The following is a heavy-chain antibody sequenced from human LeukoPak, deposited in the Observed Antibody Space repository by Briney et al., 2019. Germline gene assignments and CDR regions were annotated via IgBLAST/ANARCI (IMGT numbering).Heavy chain of an antibody. CDR3: AREVPPWGFGELSCYYGMDV. Sequence: PGGSLRLSCAASGFTFSNYGMHWVRQAPGKGLEWVAVIWYDGSNKYYADSVKGRFTISRDNSKNTLHLQMNSLRAEDTAVYYCAREVPPWGFGELSCYYGMDVWGKGTTVTVSS. CDR2: IWYDGSNK. D-gene: IGHD3-10*01. CDR1: GFTFSNYG. J-gene: IGHJ6*04. V-gene: IGHV3-33*01.